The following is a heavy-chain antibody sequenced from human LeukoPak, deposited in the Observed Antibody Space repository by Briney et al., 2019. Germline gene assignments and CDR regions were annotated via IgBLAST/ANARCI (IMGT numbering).Heavy chain of an antibody. CDR1: GGSFSGYY. CDR3: ARGGDYGDLRYFDY. J-gene: IGHJ4*02. Sequence: SETLSLTCAVYGGSFSGYYWSWIRQPPGKGLEWIGEINHSGSTNYNPSLKSRVTISVDTSKNQFSLKLSSVTAADTAVYYCARGGDYGDLRYFDYWGQGTLVTVSS. CDR2: INHSGST. D-gene: IGHD4-17*01. V-gene: IGHV4-34*01.